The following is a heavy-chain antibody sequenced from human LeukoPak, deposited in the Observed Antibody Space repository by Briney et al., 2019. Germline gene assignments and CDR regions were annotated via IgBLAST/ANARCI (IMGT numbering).Heavy chain of an antibody. V-gene: IGHV5-51*01. CDR2: NFPSGSDI. Sequence: GESLKISCQGSGDSFINYWVGWVRQMPGKGREGMGMNFPSGSDIRYGPSFQGQVTISADKSISTAYLQWSSLKASDTAMYYCARKTDNSLDNWGQGTVVTVSS. J-gene: IGHJ4*02. D-gene: IGHD5-24*01. CDR3: ARKTDNSLDN. CDR1: GDSFINYW.